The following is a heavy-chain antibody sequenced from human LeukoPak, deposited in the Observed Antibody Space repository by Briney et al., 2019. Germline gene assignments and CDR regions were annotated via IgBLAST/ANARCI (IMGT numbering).Heavy chain of an antibody. CDR3: AGGPKDYWSGYYLNWFDP. V-gene: IGHV3-23*01. Sequence: GGSLRLSCAASGFTFSSYAMSWVRQAPGRGLEWVSAISGSGGSTYYADSVKGRFTISRDNSKNTLYLQMNSLRAEDTAVYYCAGGPKDYWSGYYLNWFDPWGQGTLVTVSS. D-gene: IGHD3-3*01. J-gene: IGHJ5*02. CDR2: ISGSGGST. CDR1: GFTFSSYA.